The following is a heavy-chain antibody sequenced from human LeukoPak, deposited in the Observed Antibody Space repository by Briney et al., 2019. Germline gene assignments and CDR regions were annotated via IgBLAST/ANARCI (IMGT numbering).Heavy chain of an antibody. D-gene: IGHD1-26*01. CDR3: ARGSGSYYD. Sequence: SETLSLTCTVPGGSISSYYWSWIRQPPGKGLEWIGYIYYSGSTNYNPSLKSRVTISVDTSKNQFSLKLSSVTAADTAVYFCARGSGSYYDWGQGTLVTVSS. J-gene: IGHJ4*02. V-gene: IGHV4-59*01. CDR1: GGSISSYY. CDR2: IYYSGST.